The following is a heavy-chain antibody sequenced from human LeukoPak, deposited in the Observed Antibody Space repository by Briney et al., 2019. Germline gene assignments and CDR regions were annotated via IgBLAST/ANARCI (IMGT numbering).Heavy chain of an antibody. CDR3: ARGIVVVTAIPDYYYGMDV. CDR2: IYYSGST. V-gene: IGHV4-39*07. J-gene: IGHJ6*02. CDR1: GGSVSDSSYY. Sequence: SETLSLTCTVSGGSVSDSSYYWGWIRQPPGKGLEWIGSIYYSGSTYYNPSLKSRVTISVDTSKNQFSLKLSSVTAADTAVYYCARGIVVVTAIPDYYYGMDVWGQGTTVTVSS. D-gene: IGHD2-21*02.